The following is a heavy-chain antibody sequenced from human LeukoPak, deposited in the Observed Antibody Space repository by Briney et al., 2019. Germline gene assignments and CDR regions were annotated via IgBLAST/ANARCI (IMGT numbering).Heavy chain of an antibody. V-gene: IGHV3-30*01. J-gene: IGHJ4*02. Sequence: GGSLRLSCAASGFTFSSYAMHWVRQAPGKGLEWVAVISYDGSNKYYANSVKGRFTISRDNSKNTLYLQMNSLRAEDTAVYYCAIGAPLGYWGQGTLVTVSS. CDR2: ISYDGSNK. CDR3: AIGAPLGY. CDR1: GFTFSSYA. D-gene: IGHD3-16*01.